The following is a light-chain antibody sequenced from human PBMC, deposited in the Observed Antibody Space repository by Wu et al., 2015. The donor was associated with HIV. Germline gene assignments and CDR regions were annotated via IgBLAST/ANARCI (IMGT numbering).Light chain of an antibody. CDR3: QQYGSALPYT. J-gene: IGKJ2*01. V-gene: IGKV3-20*01. CDR2: GAS. Sequence: DIVLTQSPGSLSLSPGQRATFSCKSSQSLGSNYLAWYQYKVGQAPRLLIYGASSRATDIPDRFSGSGSGTDFTLTISRLEPEDFAVYFCQQYGSALPYTFGLGTRLEIK. CDR1: QSLGSNY.